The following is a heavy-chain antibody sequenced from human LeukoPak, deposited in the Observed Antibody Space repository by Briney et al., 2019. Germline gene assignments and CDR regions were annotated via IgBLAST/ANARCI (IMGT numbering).Heavy chain of an antibody. CDR1: GYTFTSYA. V-gene: IGHV7-4-1*02. CDR3: AREWARTAMAYWGGDY. CDR2: INTNTGNP. D-gene: IGHD5-18*01. J-gene: IGHJ4*02. Sequence: GASVKVSCKASGYTFTSYAMNWVRQAPGQGLEWMGWINTNTGNPTYAQGFTGRFVFSLDTSVSTAYLQISSLKAEDTAVYYCAREWARTAMAYWGGDYWGQGTLVTVSS.